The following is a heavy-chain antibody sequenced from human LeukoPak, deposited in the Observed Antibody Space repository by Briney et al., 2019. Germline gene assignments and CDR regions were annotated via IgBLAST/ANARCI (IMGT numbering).Heavy chain of an antibody. D-gene: IGHD6-6*01. J-gene: IGHJ4*02. CDR3: ATSSSRILDY. CDR1: GFPFGTYA. CDR2: ISGGGGST. V-gene: IGHV3-23*01. Sequence: GGSLRLSCAASGFPFGTYAMSWVRQAPGKGLEWVSAISGGGGSTYYADSVKGRFTISRDNSKNTLYLQMNSLRAEDTAVYYCATSSSRILDYWGRGTLVTVSS.